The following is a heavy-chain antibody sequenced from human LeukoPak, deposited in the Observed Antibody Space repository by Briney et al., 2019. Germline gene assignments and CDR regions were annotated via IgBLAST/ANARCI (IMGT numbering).Heavy chain of an antibody. D-gene: IGHD2-15*01. CDR3: ARGAVVVAATPMLDY. V-gene: IGHV4-34*01. J-gene: IGHJ4*02. CDR2: IYHTGSA. Sequence: SETLSLTCAVYGETFADYYWTWVRQPPGKGLEWIGEIYHTGSANYNPSLKSRLTMSVATSKRQFSLTLTSVTAADAAVYYCARGAVVVAATPMLDYWGPGTLVTVSS. CDR1: GETFADYY.